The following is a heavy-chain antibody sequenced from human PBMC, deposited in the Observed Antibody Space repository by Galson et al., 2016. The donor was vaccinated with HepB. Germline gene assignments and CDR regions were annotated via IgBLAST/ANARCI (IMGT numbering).Heavy chain of an antibody. CDR1: GFTFSNYG. V-gene: IGHV3-48*02. D-gene: IGHD5-12*01. CDR3: AREGAYSGNDFGGGFDF. CDR2: ISGSGYII. Sequence: SLRLSCAASGFTFSNYGMYWVCQAPGKGLEWLSDISGSGYIIQYADSVKGRFTTSRDNAKNSLFLQMNSLRDEDTAVYYCAREGAYSGNDFGGGFDFWGQGTLVTVSS. J-gene: IGHJ4*02.